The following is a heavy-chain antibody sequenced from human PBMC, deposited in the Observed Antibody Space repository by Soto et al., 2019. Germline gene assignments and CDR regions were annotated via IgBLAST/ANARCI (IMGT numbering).Heavy chain of an antibody. V-gene: IGHV4-59*07. J-gene: IGHJ5*02. Sequence: PSDTLSLTCTVSGGSISSYYWSWIRQPPGKGLEWIGYIYYSGSTNYNPSLKSRVTISVDTSKNQFSLKLSSVTAADTAVYYCARSGLRIFGLVIIPEDWFDPWGQGALVTVSS. CDR3: ARSGLRIFGLVIIPEDWFDP. D-gene: IGHD3-3*01. CDR2: IYYSGST. CDR1: GGSISSYY.